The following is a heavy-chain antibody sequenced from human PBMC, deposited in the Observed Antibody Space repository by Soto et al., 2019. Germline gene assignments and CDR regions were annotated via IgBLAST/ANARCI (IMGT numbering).Heavy chain of an antibody. CDR3: ARQLPGKLDV. V-gene: IGHV5-10-1*01. CDR2: IDPRDSHT. D-gene: IGHD2-2*01. CDR1: ENIFTNSL. Sequence: GASLKISCKGSENIFTNSLITWVRQMPGKGLEWMGRIDPRDSHTYYSPSLQDHVTMSADKSISTAYLQWSSLQASDTAIYFCARQLPGKLDVWGEGTTVTVSS. J-gene: IGHJ6*02.